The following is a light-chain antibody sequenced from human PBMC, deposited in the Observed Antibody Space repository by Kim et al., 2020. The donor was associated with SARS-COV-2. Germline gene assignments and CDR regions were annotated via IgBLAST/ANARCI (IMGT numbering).Light chain of an antibody. V-gene: IGLV1-51*01. CDR2: DNN. Sequence: QSVLTQPPSVSAAPGQKVTISCSASSSYIENNYVSWFQQLPGTAPKLLIYDNNKRPSGIPDRFSGSKSGTSATLGITGLQTGDEADYYCGTWDSSLSAYVFGTGTKVTVL. J-gene: IGLJ1*01. CDR3: GTWDSSLSAYV. CDR1: SSYIENNY.